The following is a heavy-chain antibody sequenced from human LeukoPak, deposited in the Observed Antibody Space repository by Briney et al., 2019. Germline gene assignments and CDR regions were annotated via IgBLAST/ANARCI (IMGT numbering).Heavy chain of an antibody. CDR3: ARDRTRTGYGSGWYHDY. Sequence: ASVKVSCKASGHTFTGYYMHWVRQAPGQGLEWMGWINPNSGGTNYAQKFQGRVTMTRDTSISTAYMELSRLRSDDTAVYYCARDRTRTGYGSGWYHDYWGQGTLVTVSS. CDR1: GHTFTGYY. J-gene: IGHJ4*02. CDR2: INPNSGGT. D-gene: IGHD6-19*01. V-gene: IGHV1-2*02.